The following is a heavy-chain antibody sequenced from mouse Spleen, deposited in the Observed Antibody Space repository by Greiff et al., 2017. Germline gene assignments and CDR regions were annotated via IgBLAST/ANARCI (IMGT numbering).Heavy chain of an antibody. Sequence: QLQESGPELVKPGASVKISCKASGYSFTDYNMNWVKQSNGKSLEWIGVINPNYGTTSYNQKFKGKATLTVDQSSSTAYMRLNSLTSEDSAVYYCARRYYGSSYVWYFDVWGAGTTVTVSS. CDR3: ARRYYGSSYVWYFDV. J-gene: IGHJ1*01. CDR1: GYSFTDYN. CDR2: INPNYGTT. V-gene: IGHV1-39*01. D-gene: IGHD1-1*01.